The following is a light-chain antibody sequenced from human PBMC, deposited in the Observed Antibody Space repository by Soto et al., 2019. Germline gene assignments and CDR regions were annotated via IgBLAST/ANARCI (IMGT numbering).Light chain of an antibody. CDR3: AAWDDSLNGVV. J-gene: IGLJ2*01. CDR1: SSNIGTNT. V-gene: IGLV1-44*01. Sequence: QSVLTQPPSASVTPGQRVTISCSGSSSNIGTNTVNWYQQLPGTAPKLLIYSNSQRPSGVPDRFSGSKSGTSASLAISGLQSEDEADYYCAAWDDSLNGVVFGGGTKVTVL. CDR2: SNS.